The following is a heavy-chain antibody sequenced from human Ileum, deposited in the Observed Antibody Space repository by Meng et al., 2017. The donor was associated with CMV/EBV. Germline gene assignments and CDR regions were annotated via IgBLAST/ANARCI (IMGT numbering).Heavy chain of an antibody. Sequence: GGSLRLSCAASGFNFGSYAMSWVRQAPGKGLEWVSDVSRRDDTTYYADSVKGRLTISRDNSKNTLYLQMNSLRVEETAVFYCVKGGWGDYWGQGTVVTVSS. J-gene: IGHJ4*02. V-gene: IGHV3-23*01. CDR1: GFNFGSYA. CDR2: VSRRDDTT. CDR3: VKGGWGDY. D-gene: IGHD6-19*01.